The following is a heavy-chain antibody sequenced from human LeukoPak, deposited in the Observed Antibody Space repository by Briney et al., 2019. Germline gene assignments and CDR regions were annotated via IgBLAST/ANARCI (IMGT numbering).Heavy chain of an antibody. CDR2: ISGSGGST. Sequence: GGSLRLSCAASGFTFSSYAMSWVRQAPGKGLEWVSAISGSGGSTYYADSVKGRFTISRDNSKNTLYLQMNSLRAEDTAVYYCAKKGDTAMAPLLRYFDLWGRGTLVTVSS. J-gene: IGHJ2*01. CDR3: AKKGDTAMAPLLRYFDL. D-gene: IGHD5-18*01. CDR1: GFTFSSYA. V-gene: IGHV3-23*01.